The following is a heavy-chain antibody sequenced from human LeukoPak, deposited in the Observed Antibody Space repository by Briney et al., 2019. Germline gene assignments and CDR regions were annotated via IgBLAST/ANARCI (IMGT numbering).Heavy chain of an antibody. CDR2: IWYDGSNK. J-gene: IGHJ4*02. Sequence: PGGSLRLSCAASGFTFSGSAMPWVRQAPGKGLEWVAVIWYDGSNKYYADSVKGRFTISRDNSKNTLYLQMNSLRAEDTAVYYCARGVVVKYYFDYWGQGTLVTVSS. CDR1: GFTFSGSA. CDR3: ARGVVVKYYFDY. D-gene: IGHD3-22*01. V-gene: IGHV3-33*08.